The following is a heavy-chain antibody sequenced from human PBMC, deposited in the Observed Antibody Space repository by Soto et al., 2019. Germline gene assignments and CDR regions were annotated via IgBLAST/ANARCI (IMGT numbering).Heavy chain of an antibody. Sequence: EVQLVESGGGLVKPGGSLRLSCAASGFTFSNAWMNWVRQAPGKGLEWVGRIKSKTDGGTTDYAAHVKGRFTISRDDSKNTLYLQMNSLKTEDTAVYYCTPDSSSWFHYFDYWGQGTLVTVSS. CDR1: GFTFSNAW. CDR3: TPDSSSWFHYFDY. D-gene: IGHD6-13*01. V-gene: IGHV3-15*07. J-gene: IGHJ4*02. CDR2: IKSKTDGGTT.